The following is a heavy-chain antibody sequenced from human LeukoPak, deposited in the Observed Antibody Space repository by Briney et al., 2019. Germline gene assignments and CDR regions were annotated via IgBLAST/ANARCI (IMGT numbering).Heavy chain of an antibody. J-gene: IGHJ6*03. CDR2: IYHSGST. V-gene: IGHV4-38-2*02. Sequence: SSETLSLTCTLSGYSISSGYYWGWIRQPPGKGLEWIGSIYHSGSTYYNPSLKSQVTISVDTSKNQFSLKLSSVTAADTAVYYCARVFGGYYYYMDVRGKGTTVTVSS. CDR1: GYSISSGYY. D-gene: IGHD3-10*01. CDR3: ARVFGGYYYYMDV.